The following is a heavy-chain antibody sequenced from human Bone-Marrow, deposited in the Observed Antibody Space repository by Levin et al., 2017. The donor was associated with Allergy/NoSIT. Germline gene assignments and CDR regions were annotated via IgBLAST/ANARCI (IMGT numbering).Heavy chain of an antibody. CDR2: IYPGDSDT. V-gene: IGHV5-51*01. Sequence: GESLKISCKGSGYSFASYWIAWFRQMPGKGLEWMGIIYPGDSDTRYSPSFQGQVTISADESISTAYLQWSSLKASDTAMYYCARRSTAWYFDYWGQGTQVTVSS. D-gene: IGHD1-26*01. CDR1: GYSFASYW. CDR3: ARRSTAWYFDY. J-gene: IGHJ4*02.